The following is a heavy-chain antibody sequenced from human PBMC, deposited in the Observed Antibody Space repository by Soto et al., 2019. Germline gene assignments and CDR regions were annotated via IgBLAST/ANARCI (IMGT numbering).Heavy chain of an antibody. Sequence: EVQLVESGGGLDQPGGSLRLSCAASGFTFSSYWMHWVRQAPGKGLVWVSRINSDGSSTNYADSVKGRFTISRDNAKNTLYLQMNSLRAEDTAVYYCAREIVGATHGVYDAFDIWGQGTMVTVSS. J-gene: IGHJ3*02. V-gene: IGHV3-74*01. CDR3: AREIVGATHGVYDAFDI. D-gene: IGHD1-26*01. CDR1: GFTFSSYW. CDR2: INSDGSST.